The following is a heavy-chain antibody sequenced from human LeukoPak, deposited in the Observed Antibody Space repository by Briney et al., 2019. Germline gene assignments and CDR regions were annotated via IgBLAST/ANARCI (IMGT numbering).Heavy chain of an antibody. Sequence: SVNVSCKASGGTFSSYAISWVRQAPGQGLEWMGGIIPIFGTANYAQKFQGRVTITADESTSPAYMELSSLRSEDTAVYYCARVLFGWFDPWGQGTLVTVSS. CDR2: IIPIFGTA. V-gene: IGHV1-69*13. CDR1: GGTFSSYA. D-gene: IGHD2-21*01. J-gene: IGHJ5*02. CDR3: ARVLFGWFDP.